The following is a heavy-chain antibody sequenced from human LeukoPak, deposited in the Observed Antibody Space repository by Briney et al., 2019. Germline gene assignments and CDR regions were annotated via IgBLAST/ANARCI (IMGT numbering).Heavy chain of an antibody. CDR1: GGSISSYY. Sequence: SETLSLTCNVSGGSISSYYWSWIRQPPGKGLDWIGYIYHTGTTNYNPSLKSRVTMSVDTSKSQFSLKLSSVTAADTAVYYCARQNPAAEGQGLDHWGQGALVTVSS. CDR3: ARQNPAAEGQGLDH. V-gene: IGHV4-59*08. CDR2: IYHTGTT. D-gene: IGHD6-13*01. J-gene: IGHJ4*02.